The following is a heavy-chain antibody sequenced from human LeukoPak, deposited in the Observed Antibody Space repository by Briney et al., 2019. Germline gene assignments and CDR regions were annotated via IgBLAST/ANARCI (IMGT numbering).Heavy chain of an antibody. D-gene: IGHD5-12*01. J-gene: IGHJ4*02. CDR2: IYYSGST. Sequence: SETLSLTCTVSGGSISSYYWSWIRQPPGKGLEWIGYIYYSGSTNYNPSLKSRVTISVDTSKNQFSLKLSSVTAADTAVYYCARGLPNPDIVATIKPDDYWGQGTLVTVSS. CDR1: GGSISSYY. CDR3: ARGLPNPDIVATIKPDDY. V-gene: IGHV4-59*01.